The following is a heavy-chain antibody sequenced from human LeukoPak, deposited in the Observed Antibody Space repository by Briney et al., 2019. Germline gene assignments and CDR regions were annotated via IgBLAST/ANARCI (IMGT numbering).Heavy chain of an antibody. D-gene: IGHD3-10*01. V-gene: IGHV1-18*01. CDR3: ARAEGYYYGSGSYYLDY. CDR1: GYTFTSYG. Sequence: ASVKVSCKASGYTFTSYGISWVRQAPGQGLEWMGWISAYNGNTNYAQKLQGRVTMTTDTSTSTAYMELRSLRSDDTAVYYCARAEGYYYGSGSYYLDYWGQGTLVTVSS. CDR2: ISAYNGNT. J-gene: IGHJ4*02.